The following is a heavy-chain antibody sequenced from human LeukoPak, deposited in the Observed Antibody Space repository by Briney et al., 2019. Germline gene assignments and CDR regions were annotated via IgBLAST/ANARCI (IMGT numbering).Heavy chain of an antibody. CDR3: AKARSIAVAAPFDY. V-gene: IGHV3-48*03. CDR1: GFTFSSYE. Sequence: GGSLRLSCAASGFTFSSYEMNWVRQAPGKGLEWVSYISSSGSTIYYADSVKGRFTISRDNAKNSLYLQMNSLRAEDTAVYYCAKARSIAVAAPFDYWGQGTLVTVSS. CDR2: ISSSGSTI. D-gene: IGHD6-19*01. J-gene: IGHJ4*02.